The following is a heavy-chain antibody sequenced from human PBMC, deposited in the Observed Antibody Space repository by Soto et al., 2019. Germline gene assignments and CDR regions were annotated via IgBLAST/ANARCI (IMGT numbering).Heavy chain of an antibody. CDR1: GFTFSSYG. CDR2: IWYDGRNK. V-gene: IGHV3-33*01. D-gene: IGHD6-19*01. CDR3: ARDGLAAVAGTYAYNWFDP. J-gene: IGHJ5*02. Sequence: QVQLVESGGGVVQPGRSLRLSCAASGFTFSSYGMHWVRQAPGKGLEWVAVIWYDGRNKYYADSVKGRFTISRDNSKNTLYLQMNSLRAEDTAVYYCARDGLAAVAGTYAYNWFDPWGQGTLVTVST.